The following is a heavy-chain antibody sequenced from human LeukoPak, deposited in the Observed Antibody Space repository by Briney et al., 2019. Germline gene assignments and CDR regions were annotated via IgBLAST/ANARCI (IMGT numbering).Heavy chain of an antibody. V-gene: IGHV3-66*02. D-gene: IGHD1-26*01. J-gene: IGHJ4*02. CDR2: IYSGGTT. CDR1: EFTVSSNY. Sequence: GGSLRLSXTASEFTVSSNYMSWFGQAPGKGLEWVSVIYSGGTTYYADSVKGRFTISRDTSENTLYPQMNSLRAEDTAVYHCASATPGLSGSYGAFDNWGQGTLVAVSS. CDR3: ASATPGLSGSYGAFDN.